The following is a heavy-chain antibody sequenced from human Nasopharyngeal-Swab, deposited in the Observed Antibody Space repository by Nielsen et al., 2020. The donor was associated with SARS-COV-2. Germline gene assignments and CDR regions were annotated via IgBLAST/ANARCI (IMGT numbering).Heavy chain of an antibody. D-gene: IGHD3-9*01. CDR2: IYHSGST. Sequence: WIRQPPGKGLEWIGYIYHSGSTYYNPSLKSRVTISVDTSKNQFSLKLSSVTAADTAVYYCARGVVLRYFDWSAHAFDIWGQGTMVTVS. V-gene: IGHV4-30-2*04. CDR3: ARGVVLRYFDWSAHAFDI. J-gene: IGHJ3*02.